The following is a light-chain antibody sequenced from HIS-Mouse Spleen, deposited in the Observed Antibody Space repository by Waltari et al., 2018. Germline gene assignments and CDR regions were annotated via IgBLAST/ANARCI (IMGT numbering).Light chain of an antibody. Sequence: QSALTQPASVSGSPGQSITISCTRASSYLGSYTLVSLYQQHPGKAPKLMIYEGSKRPSGVSNRFSGSKSGNTASLTISGLQAEDEADYYCCSYAGSSTWVFGGGTKLTVL. CDR3: CSYAGSSTWV. J-gene: IGLJ3*02. CDR2: EGS. V-gene: IGLV2-23*01. CDR1: SSYLGSYTL.